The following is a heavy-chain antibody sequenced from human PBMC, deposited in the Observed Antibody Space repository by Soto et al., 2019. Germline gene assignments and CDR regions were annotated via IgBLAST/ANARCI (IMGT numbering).Heavy chain of an antibody. V-gene: IGHV3-73*02. CDR1: GFTFSDSA. CDR2: IRSKANNYAT. J-gene: IGHJ4*02. Sequence: EVQLVESGGGLVQPGGSLKLSCAASGFTFSDSAIHWVRQTSGKGLEWVSRIRSKANNYATVYAASPEGRFTISRDDAKNTKHLQMNSLKTADTAGYNCTRPSDGDDSTFDYWGQGTLVTVSS. D-gene: IGHD4-17*01. CDR3: TRPSDGDDSTFDY.